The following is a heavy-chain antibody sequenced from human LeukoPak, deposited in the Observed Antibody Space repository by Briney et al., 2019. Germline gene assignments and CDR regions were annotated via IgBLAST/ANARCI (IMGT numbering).Heavy chain of an antibody. CDR1: GFTLSNYA. CDR3: AKDVLRLNYGYFDL. J-gene: IGHJ2*01. CDR2: ISYSSGSI. V-gene: IGHV3-23*01. Sequence: GGSLRLSCAASGFTLSNYAMSWVRQAPGKGPEWVAGISYSSGSIYCSDSVKGRFTISRDNSKNTLYLQMNSLRADDTAVYYCAKDVLRLNYGYFDLWGRGTLVSVSS. D-gene: IGHD2-21*02.